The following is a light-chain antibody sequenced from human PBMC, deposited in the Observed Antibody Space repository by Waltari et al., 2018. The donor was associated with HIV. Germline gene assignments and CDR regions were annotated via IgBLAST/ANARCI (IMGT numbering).Light chain of an antibody. CDR1: SSNFGAGYH. Sequence: QSALTQPPSASAVPGQRVTIPCPWRSSNFGAGYHVPWYQQLPGTAPTLLLYGNGDRPSGVPDQCSGSKSGTSASLAITGLQAEDEADYYCQCYDSRLHVVFGGGTKLTVL. V-gene: IGLV1-40*01. CDR2: GNG. CDR3: QCYDSRLHVV. J-gene: IGLJ2*01.